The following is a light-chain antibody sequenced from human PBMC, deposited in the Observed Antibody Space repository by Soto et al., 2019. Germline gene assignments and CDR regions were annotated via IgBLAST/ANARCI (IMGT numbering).Light chain of an antibody. CDR1: SSNIGAGYD. CDR3: QSYDTSLSGSV. V-gene: IGLV1-40*01. Sequence: QSVLTQPPSVSGAPGQRVTTSCTGSSSNIGAGYDVHWYQQLPGTAPKVFIYGNSNRPSGVPDRFSGSKSGTSASLAITGLQAEDEADYYCQSYDTSLSGSVFGGGTKLTVL. CDR2: GNS. J-gene: IGLJ2*01.